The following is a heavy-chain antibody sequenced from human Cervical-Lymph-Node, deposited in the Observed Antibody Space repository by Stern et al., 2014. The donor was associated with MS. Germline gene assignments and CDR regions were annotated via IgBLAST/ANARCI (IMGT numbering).Heavy chain of an antibody. V-gene: IGHV4-31*03. CDR2: IYYSGST. CDR1: GGPISSGGYY. J-gene: IGHJ4*02. D-gene: IGHD3-22*01. Sequence: QVQLVESGPGLVKPSQTLSLTCTVSGGPISSGGYYWSWIRQHPGKGLGWIGYIYYSGSTYYNPSLKSRVTISVDTSKNQFSLKLSSVTAADTAVYYCARGVDTMMPLDYWGQGTLVTVSS. CDR3: ARGVDTMMPLDY.